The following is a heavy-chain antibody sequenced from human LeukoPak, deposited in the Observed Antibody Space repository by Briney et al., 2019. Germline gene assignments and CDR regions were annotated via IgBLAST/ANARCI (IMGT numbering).Heavy chain of an antibody. Sequence: SVKVSCKASGYSFTNFDINWVRQATGQGLEWMGWMNPNSGNKGYAQKFQGRVTMTMNTSITTAYMELSSLRSEDTAVYYCARGPQWRGDYYYMDVWGRGTTVTVSS. CDR3: ARGPQWRGDYYYMDV. J-gene: IGHJ6*03. D-gene: IGHD6-19*01. V-gene: IGHV1-8*01. CDR2: MNPNSGNK. CDR1: GYSFTNFD.